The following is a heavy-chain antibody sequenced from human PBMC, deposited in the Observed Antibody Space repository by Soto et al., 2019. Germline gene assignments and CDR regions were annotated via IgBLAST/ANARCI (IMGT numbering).Heavy chain of an antibody. Sequence: GESLKISCAASGFTFSSYAMSWVRQAPGKGLEWVSAISGSGGSTYYADSVKGRFTISRDNSKNTLYLQMNSLRAEDTAVYYCAKDQYSPYKLGPLYYWYFDLWGRGTLVTVSS. CDR3: AKDQYSPYKLGPLYYWYFDL. J-gene: IGHJ2*01. CDR2: ISGSGGST. V-gene: IGHV3-23*01. D-gene: IGHD6-6*01. CDR1: GFTFSSYA.